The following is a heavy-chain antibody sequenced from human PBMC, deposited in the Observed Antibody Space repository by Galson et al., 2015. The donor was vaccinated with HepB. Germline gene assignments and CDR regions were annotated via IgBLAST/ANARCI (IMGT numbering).Heavy chain of an antibody. V-gene: IGHV3-23*01. D-gene: IGHD4-17*01. Sequence: SLRLSCAASGFTFSSYAMSWVRQAPGKGLEWVSAISGSGGSTYYADSVKGRFTISRDNSKNTLYLQMNSLRAEDTAVYYYATAGDYDDAFDIWGQGTMVTVSS. CDR3: ATAGDYDDAFDI. CDR1: GFTFSSYA. J-gene: IGHJ3*02. CDR2: ISGSGGST.